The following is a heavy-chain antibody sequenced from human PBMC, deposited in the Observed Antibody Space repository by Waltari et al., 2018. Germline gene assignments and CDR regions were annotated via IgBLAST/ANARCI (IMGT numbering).Heavy chain of an antibody. CDR3: ARDFRSHFYYYGMDV. D-gene: IGHD3-3*02. CDR1: GYTFTGYY. V-gene: IGHV1-2*06. Sequence: QVQLVQSGAEVKKPGASVKVSCKASGYTFTGYYMHWVRQAPGQGLEWMGRINPNSGGTNYAQKFQGRVTMTRDTSISTAYMELSRLRSDDTAVYYCARDFRSHFYYYGMDVWGQGTTVTVSS. CDR2: INPNSGGT. J-gene: IGHJ6*02.